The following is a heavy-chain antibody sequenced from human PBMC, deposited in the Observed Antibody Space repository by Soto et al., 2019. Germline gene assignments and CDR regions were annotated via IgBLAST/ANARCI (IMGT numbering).Heavy chain of an antibody. J-gene: IGHJ3*02. D-gene: IGHD6-6*01. CDR2: ISPYNGNT. Sequence: GASVKVSCKASGYIFRSHGVSWMRRSPGQGLEWMGWISPYNGNTNYAQNLQGRVTMTTDTSTSTAYMELRSLRSDDTAVYYCARFEYRSTDPLGSAFDIWGQGTMVTVSS. CDR1: GYIFRSHG. V-gene: IGHV1-18*01. CDR3: ARFEYRSTDPLGSAFDI.